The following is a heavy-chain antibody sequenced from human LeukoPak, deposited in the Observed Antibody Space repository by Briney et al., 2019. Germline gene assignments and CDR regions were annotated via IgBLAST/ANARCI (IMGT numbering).Heavy chain of an antibody. CDR3: VSFYETY. V-gene: IGHV3-74*01. Sequence: GGSLRLSCAVSGFPVSSNYMNWVRQAPGKGLVWVSHINSDGSWTSYADSVKGRFTISKDNAKNTVYLQMNNLRAEDTAVYYCVSFYETYWGRGTLVTVSS. CDR2: INSDGSWT. D-gene: IGHD2/OR15-2a*01. CDR1: GFPVSSNY. J-gene: IGHJ4*02.